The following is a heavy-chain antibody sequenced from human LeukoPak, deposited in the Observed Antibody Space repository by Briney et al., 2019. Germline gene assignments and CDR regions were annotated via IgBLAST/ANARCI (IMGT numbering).Heavy chain of an antibody. J-gene: IGHJ4*02. CDR2: INPNSGVT. CDR3: ARVGAYGSGSYLPY. V-gene: IGHV1-2*02. Sequence: GASVKVSCKASGYTFTGYYIHWVRQAPGLGLEWMAWINPNSGVTNYAQRFQGRVTMTRDTSISTAYMDLSRLRSDDTAVYYCARVGAYGSGSYLPYWGQGTLVTVSS. CDR1: GYTFTGYY. D-gene: IGHD3-10*01.